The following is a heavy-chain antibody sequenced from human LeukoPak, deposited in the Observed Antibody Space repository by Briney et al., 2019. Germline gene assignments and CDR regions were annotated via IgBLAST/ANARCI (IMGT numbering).Heavy chain of an antibody. CDR2: INHSGST. CDR3: ARGLGDYVH. CDR1: GGSFSGYY. J-gene: IGHJ4*02. D-gene: IGHD4-17*01. Sequence: PSETLSLTCAVYGGSFSGYYWSWIRQPPGKGLEWIGEINHSGSTNYNPSLKSRVTISVDTSKNQFSLKLSSVTAADTAVYYCARGLGDYVHWGQGTLVTVSS. V-gene: IGHV4-34*01.